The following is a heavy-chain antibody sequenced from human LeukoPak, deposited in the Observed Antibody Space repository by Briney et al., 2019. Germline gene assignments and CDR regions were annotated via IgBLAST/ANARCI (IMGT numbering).Heavy chain of an antibody. CDR3: ARDQPYYYDSSGYYYGYYGMDV. CDR1: GGSISSYY. D-gene: IGHD3-22*01. V-gene: IGHV4-59*01. Sequence: SETLSLTCTVSGGSISSYYWSWIRQPPGKGLEWIGYIYYSGSTNYNPSLKSRVTISVDTSKDQFSLKLSSVTAADTAVYYCARDQPYYYDSSGYYYGYYGMDVWGQGTTVTVSS. J-gene: IGHJ6*02. CDR2: IYYSGST.